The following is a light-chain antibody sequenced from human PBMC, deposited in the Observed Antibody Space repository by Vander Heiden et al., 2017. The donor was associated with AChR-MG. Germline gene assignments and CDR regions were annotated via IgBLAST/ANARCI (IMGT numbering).Light chain of an antibody. J-gene: IGKJ1*01. CDR3: QQNYSPPRT. CDR1: QTISTY. V-gene: IGKV1-39*01. Sequence: DIQMTQSPYSLSASVGGRNTITCPASQTISTYLNWYQHKSGKAPRLLIYAASSLHSGVPSRFSGSGSGTDFTLTISSLQAEDFATYYCQQNYSPPRTFGQGTKVEVK. CDR2: AAS.